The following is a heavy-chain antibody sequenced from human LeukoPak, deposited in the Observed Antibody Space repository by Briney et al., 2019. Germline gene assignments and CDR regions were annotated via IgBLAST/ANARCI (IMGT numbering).Heavy chain of an antibody. CDR1: GFTFSSYG. CDR2: ISYDGSNK. V-gene: IGHV3-30*18. CDR3: AKDSASSSWLSGEGSSITIKTYYYGMDV. Sequence: GRSLRLSCAASGFTFSSYGMHWVRQAPGKGLEWVAVISYDGSNKYYADPVKGRFTISRDNSKNTLYLQMNSLRAEDTAVYYCAKDSASSSWLSGEGSSITIKTYYYGMDVWGQGTTVTVSS. D-gene: IGHD6-13*01. J-gene: IGHJ6*02.